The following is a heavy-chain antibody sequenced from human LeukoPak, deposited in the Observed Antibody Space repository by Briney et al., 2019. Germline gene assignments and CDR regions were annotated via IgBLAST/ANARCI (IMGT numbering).Heavy chain of an antibody. CDR1: GFIFSNYG. D-gene: IGHD3-22*01. J-gene: IGHJ4*02. Sequence: GGSLRLSCAASGFIFSNYGMHWVRQAPGKGPEWVAIIWYDRSNKYYADSVKGRFTISRDNSKNTLYLQMNSLRVEDTAVYYCARGSSGYYYGELDYWGQGTLVTVSS. CDR3: ARGSSGYYYGELDY. CDR2: IWYDRSNK. V-gene: IGHV3-33*01.